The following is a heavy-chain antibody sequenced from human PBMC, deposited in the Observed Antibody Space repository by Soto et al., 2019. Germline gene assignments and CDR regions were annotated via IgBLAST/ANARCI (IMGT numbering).Heavy chain of an antibody. J-gene: IGHJ4*02. Sequence: AXSXXTXXSYXXXXXRXSPGKGLVWVSAISGSGGSTYYADSVKGRFTISRDNAKNTLYLQMNSLRAEDTAVYYCARPSLASSHYVYWGQGTLVTVSS. CDR3: ARPSLASSHYVY. CDR2: ISGSGGST. CDR1: XXTXXSYX. D-gene: IGHD3-3*01. V-gene: IGHV3-23*01.